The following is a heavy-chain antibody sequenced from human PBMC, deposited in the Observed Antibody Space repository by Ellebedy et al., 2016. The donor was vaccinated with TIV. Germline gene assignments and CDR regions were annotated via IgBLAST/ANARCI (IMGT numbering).Heavy chain of an antibody. D-gene: IGHD3-9*01. V-gene: IGHV3-23*01. Sequence: GESLKISXEASGFTFTSYAMNWVRQAPGKGLEWVAAISGNGADTYYTDSVKGRFTISKDNSKNTLYLQMNSLRAEDTALYYCAKDLGGYYDPIEYWGQGTVVTVSS. J-gene: IGHJ1*01. CDR1: GFTFTSYA. CDR2: ISGNGADT. CDR3: AKDLGGYYDPIEY.